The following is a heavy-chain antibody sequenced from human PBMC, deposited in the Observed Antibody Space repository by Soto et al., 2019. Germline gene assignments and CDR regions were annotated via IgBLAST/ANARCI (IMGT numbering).Heavy chain of an antibody. V-gene: IGHV5-51*01. CDR1: GYIFASYW. CDR3: ARTRSFTLGFYYDGMDV. Sequence: PGECLNLSCQGSGYIFASYWIVWVRQIPGKGLEWMGIIYPGDSDTRYSPSFQGQVTISADKSLRTAYLQWTSLKASDTALYYCARTRSFTLGFYYDGMDVWGQGTTVTVSS. CDR2: IYPGDSDT. D-gene: IGHD6-6*01. J-gene: IGHJ6*02.